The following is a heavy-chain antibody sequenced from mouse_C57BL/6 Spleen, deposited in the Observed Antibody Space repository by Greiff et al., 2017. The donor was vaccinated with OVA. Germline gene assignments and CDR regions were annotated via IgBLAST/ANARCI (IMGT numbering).Heavy chain of an antibody. V-gene: IGHV1-20*01. CDR2: INPYNGDT. CDR3: ARGKAYGSSYLYFDV. CDR1: GYSFTGYF. J-gene: IGHJ1*03. Sequence: EVQLQQPGPELVKPGDSVKISCKASGYSFTGYFMNWVMQSHGKSLEWIGRINPYNGDTFYNQKFKGKATLTVDKSSSTAHMELRSLTSEDSAVYYCARGKAYGSSYLYFDVWGTGTTVTVSS. D-gene: IGHD1-1*01.